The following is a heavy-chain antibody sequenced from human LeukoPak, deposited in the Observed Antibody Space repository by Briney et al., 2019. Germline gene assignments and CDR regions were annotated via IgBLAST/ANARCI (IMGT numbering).Heavy chain of an antibody. Sequence: GAPVKVSCKTSGYTFNTYSINWVRQAPGQGLVWLGWVNTYKGDTKYTQKFQGRVTLTTDPSTSTVYMELTNLRSDDTAMYYCARGRAAADDFDLWGQGTLVAVSS. CDR3: ARGRAAADDFDL. CDR1: GYTFNTYS. CDR2: VNTYKGDT. V-gene: IGHV1-18*01. D-gene: IGHD6-13*01. J-gene: IGHJ4*02.